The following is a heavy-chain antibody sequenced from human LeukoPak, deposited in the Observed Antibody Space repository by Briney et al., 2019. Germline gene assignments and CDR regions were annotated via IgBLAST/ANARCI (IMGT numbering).Heavy chain of an antibody. CDR3: ARGKYYYDSSGVGAFDI. V-gene: IGHV3-74*01. Sequence: GGSLRLSCAASGFTFSSYWMHWVRQAPGKGLVWVSRINSDGSSTSCADSVKGRFTISRDNAKNTLYLQMNSLRAEDTAVYYCARGKYYYDSSGVGAFDIWGQGTMVTVSS. J-gene: IGHJ3*02. D-gene: IGHD3-22*01. CDR2: INSDGSST. CDR1: GFTFSSYW.